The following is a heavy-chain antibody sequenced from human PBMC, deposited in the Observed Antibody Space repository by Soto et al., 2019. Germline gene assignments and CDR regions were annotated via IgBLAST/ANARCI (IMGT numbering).Heavy chain of an antibody. CDR2: ISSTTNYI. Sequence: PGGSLRLSCAASGFTFTRYSMNWVRQAPGTGLEWVSSISSTTNYIYYADSMKGRFTVSRDNAKNSVYLEMNSLSAEDTAVYYCARESEDLTSNFDYWGQGTLVTVSS. CDR1: GFTFTRYS. V-gene: IGHV3-21*01. CDR3: ARESEDLTSNFDY. J-gene: IGHJ4*02.